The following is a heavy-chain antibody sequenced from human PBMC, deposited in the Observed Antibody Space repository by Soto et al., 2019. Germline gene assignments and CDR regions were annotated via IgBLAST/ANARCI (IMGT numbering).Heavy chain of an antibody. J-gene: IGHJ6*02. CDR2: INHSGST. V-gene: IGHV4-34*01. CDR1: GGSFSGYY. Sequence: PSETLSLTCAVYGGSFSGYYWSWIRQPPGKGLEWIGEINHSGSTNYNPSLKSRVTISVDTSKNQFSLKLSSVTAADTAVYYCARPDDYYGMDVWGQGTTVTAP. CDR3: ARPDDYYGMDV.